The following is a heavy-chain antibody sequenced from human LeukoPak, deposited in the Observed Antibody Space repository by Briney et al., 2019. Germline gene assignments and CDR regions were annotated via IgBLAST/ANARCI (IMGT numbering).Heavy chain of an antibody. J-gene: IGHJ4*02. CDR1: EFTFSTYS. CDR2: IRYDGSDK. CDR3: ARDRKQLAGTFDY. D-gene: IGHD6-13*01. Sequence: GGSLRLSCAASEFTFSTYSMHWVRQAPGKGLERVAFIRYDGSDKYYADSVKGRFTISRDNSKNTLCLQMNSLRAEDTAVYYCARDRKQLAGTFDYWGQGTLVTVSS. V-gene: IGHV3-30*02.